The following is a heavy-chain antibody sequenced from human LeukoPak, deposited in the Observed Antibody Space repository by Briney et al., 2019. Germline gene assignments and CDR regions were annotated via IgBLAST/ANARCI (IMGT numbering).Heavy chain of an antibody. CDR2: MNPNSGNT. Sequence: GASVTVSCKASGYILTSYDINWVRQATGQGLEWMGWMNPNSGNTGYAQKFQGRVTITRNTSISTAYMELSSLRSEDTAVYYCARLHGQWLVEFDYWGQGTLVTVSS. CDR3: ARLHGQWLVEFDY. J-gene: IGHJ4*02. V-gene: IGHV1-8*03. CDR1: GYILTSYD. D-gene: IGHD6-19*01.